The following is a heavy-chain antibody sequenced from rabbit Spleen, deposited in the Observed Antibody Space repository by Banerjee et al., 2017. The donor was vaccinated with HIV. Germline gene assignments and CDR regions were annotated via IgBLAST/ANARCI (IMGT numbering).Heavy chain of an antibody. CDR3: ARDTSSSFSSYGMDL. CDR2: INTGSSGTT. CDR1: GFSFSSGYW. Sequence: QEHLEESGGDLVKPGASLTLTCTASGFSFSSGYWIWWVRQAPGKGLEWVASINTGSSGTTYYASWAKGRFTISKTSSNMVTLQMTRLTAADTATYFCARDTSSSFSSYGMDLWGQGTLVTVS. D-gene: IGHD1-1*01. V-gene: IGHV1S45*01. J-gene: IGHJ3*01.